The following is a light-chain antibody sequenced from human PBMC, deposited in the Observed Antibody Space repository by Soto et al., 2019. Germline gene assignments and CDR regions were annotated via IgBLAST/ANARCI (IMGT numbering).Light chain of an antibody. CDR3: QKYGSSPPD. CDR2: AAS. Sequence: EIVLTQSPGTLSLSAGEGATLSCRASQSVSSSDLAWYQQTPGQAPRLLIYAASSRATGIPDRFSGSGSGTDFTLTISRLEPEDFAVYYCQKYGSSPPDFGGGTKVEIK. CDR1: QSVSSSD. V-gene: IGKV3-20*01. J-gene: IGKJ4*01.